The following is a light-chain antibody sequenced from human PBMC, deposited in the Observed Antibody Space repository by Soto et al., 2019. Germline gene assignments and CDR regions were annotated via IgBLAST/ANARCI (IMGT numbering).Light chain of an antibody. CDR2: GAS. Sequence: IVLTQFPGTLSLSPGDRATLACRASQSVATSYLAWYQQKPGQAPRLLIFGASTRATGIPGRFSGNGSATDFTLTISRLEPEDFAVYYCQQYCSSTFTFGPGTRVDIK. J-gene: IGKJ3*01. CDR3: QQYCSSTFT. CDR1: QSVATSY. V-gene: IGKV3-20*01.